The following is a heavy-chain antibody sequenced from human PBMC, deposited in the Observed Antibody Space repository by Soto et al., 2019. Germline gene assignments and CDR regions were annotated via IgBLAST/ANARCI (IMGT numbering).Heavy chain of an antibody. V-gene: IGHV3-23*01. CDR2: ISGSGGST. J-gene: IGHJ4*02. CDR3: AKPFFRSQYSGSYYDPGY. Sequence: GESLKISCAASGFTFSSYAMSWVRQAPGKGLEWVSAISGSGGSTYYADSVKGRFTISRDNSKNTLYLQMNSLRAEDTAVYYCAKPFFRSQYSGSYYDPGYWGQGTLVTVSS. CDR1: GFTFSSYA. D-gene: IGHD1-26*01.